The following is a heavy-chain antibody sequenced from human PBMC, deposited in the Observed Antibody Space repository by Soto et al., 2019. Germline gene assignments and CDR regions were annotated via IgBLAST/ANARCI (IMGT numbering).Heavy chain of an antibody. Sequence: QVQLQESGPGLVKPSQTLSLMCTVSGVPISGSDYHWSWIRQSPGKGLEWIGYIFHSGATHYNSSLGSPITMSVETSKSQFSLRLTAVTAADTAVYFCARGSAAKRYFDLWGRGTLVTVSS. CDR1: GVPISGSDYH. J-gene: IGHJ2*01. CDR3: ARGSAAKRYFDL. V-gene: IGHV4-30-4*01. CDR2: IFHSGAT. D-gene: IGHD5-18*01.